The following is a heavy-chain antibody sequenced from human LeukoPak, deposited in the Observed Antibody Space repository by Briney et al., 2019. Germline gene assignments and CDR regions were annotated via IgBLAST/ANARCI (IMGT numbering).Heavy chain of an antibody. V-gene: IGHV3-30*03. J-gene: IGHJ6*02. CDR1: GFTFSSYG. Sequence: GRSLRLSCAASGFTFSSYGMHWVRQAPGKGLEWVAVISYDGSNKYYADSVKGRFTISRDNSKNTLYLQMNSLRAEDTAVYYCAQSPRNYYYHGMDVWGQGTTVTVSS. CDR2: ISYDGSNK. CDR3: AQSPRNYYYHGMDV.